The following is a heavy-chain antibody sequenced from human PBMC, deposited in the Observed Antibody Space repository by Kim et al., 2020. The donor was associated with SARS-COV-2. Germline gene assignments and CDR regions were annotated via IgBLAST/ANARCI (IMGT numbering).Heavy chain of an antibody. Sequence: SETLSLTCAVYGGSFSGYYWSWIRQPPGKGLEWIGEINHSGSTNYNPSLKSRVTISVDTSKNQFSLKLSSVTAADTAVYYCARGMGYYYGSGSYWFDYWGQGTLVTVSS. J-gene: IGHJ4*02. D-gene: IGHD3-10*01. V-gene: IGHV4-34*01. CDR1: GGSFSGYY. CDR3: ARGMGYYYGSGSYWFDY. CDR2: INHSGST.